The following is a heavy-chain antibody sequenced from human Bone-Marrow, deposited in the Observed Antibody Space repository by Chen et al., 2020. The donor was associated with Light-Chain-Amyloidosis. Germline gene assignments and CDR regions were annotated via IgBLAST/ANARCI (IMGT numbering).Heavy chain of an antibody. D-gene: IGHD6-13*01. CDR3: ARDRRQQLVRGWFDP. Sequence: QVQLVQSGAEVKKPGASVKVSCKASGYTITGYYMHWVRQAPGQGLEWMGWINPNSGGTNYAQKFQGRVTMTRDTSVSTAYMELSRLRSDDTAVYYCARDRRQQLVRGWFDPWGQGTLVTVSS. J-gene: IGHJ5*02. CDR2: INPNSGGT. V-gene: IGHV1-2*02. CDR1: GYTITGYY.